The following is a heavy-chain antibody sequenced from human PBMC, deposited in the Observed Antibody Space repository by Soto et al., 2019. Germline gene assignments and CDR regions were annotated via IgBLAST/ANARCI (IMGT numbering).Heavy chain of an antibody. CDR3: ARDWSREMNIIADS. CDR2: VSTYSPKT. J-gene: IGHJ4*02. V-gene: IGHV1-18*01. Sequence: QVELVQSGAEVKKPGASVKVSCKASGYTFARYAISWVRQAPGQGLEWLGWVSTYSPKTVYAQKFQGRVTMTTDTSTTTAYMELTSLRSNDTAVYYCARDWSREMNIIADSWGPGSLVTVSS. CDR1: GYTFARYA. D-gene: IGHD1-20*01.